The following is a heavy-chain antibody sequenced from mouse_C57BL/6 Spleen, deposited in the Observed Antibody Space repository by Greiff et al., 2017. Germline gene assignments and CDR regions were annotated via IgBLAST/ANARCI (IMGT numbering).Heavy chain of an antibody. CDR3: ALYYDYDGYAMDY. CDR1: GYTFTSYW. CDR2: IYPSDSET. Sequence: QVQLQQPGAELVRPGSSVKLSCKASGYTFTSYWMDWVKQRPGQGLEWIGNIYPSDSETHYNQKFKDKATLTVAKSSSTAYMQLCSLTSEDSAVYYCALYYDYDGYAMDYWGQGTSVTVSS. V-gene: IGHV1-61*01. D-gene: IGHD2-4*01. J-gene: IGHJ4*01.